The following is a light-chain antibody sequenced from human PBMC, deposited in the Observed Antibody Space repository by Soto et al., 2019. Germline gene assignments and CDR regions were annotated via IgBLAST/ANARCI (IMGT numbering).Light chain of an antibody. CDR1: SSNIARNS. Sequence: QLVLTQPPSASGTPGQRVTISCSGSSSNIARNSLNWYQQLPGTAPKLLICDNSQRPSGVPDRFSGSKSGTSASLAISGLQSDDEADYYCAAWDDSLSGVVFGGGTKVTVL. J-gene: IGLJ2*01. V-gene: IGLV1-44*01. CDR3: AAWDDSLSGVV. CDR2: DNS.